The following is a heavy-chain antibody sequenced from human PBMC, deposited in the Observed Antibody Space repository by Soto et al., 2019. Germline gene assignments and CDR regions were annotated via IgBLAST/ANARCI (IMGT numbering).Heavy chain of an antibody. Sequence: QVQLVQSGAEVKKPGASVKVSCKASGYTFTSYGISWVRQAPGQGLEWMGWISAYNGNTNYAQKLQGRVTMTTDTSTRTAYMELRSLRSDDTAVYYCARVMVAGPRYYYYYGMDVWGQGTTVTVSS. V-gene: IGHV1-18*01. CDR2: ISAYNGNT. J-gene: IGHJ6*02. CDR3: ARVMVAGPRYYYYYGMDV. D-gene: IGHD6-19*01. CDR1: GYTFTSYG.